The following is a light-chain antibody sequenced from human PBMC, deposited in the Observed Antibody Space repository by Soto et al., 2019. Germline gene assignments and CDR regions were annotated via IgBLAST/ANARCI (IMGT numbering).Light chain of an antibody. Sequence: QSALTQPASVSGSPGQSITISCTGTSSDVGSYNLVSCYQQHPGKAPKLMIYEGSKRPSGVSNRFSGSKSGNTASLTISGLQAEDEADYCCCSYAGSSTYVFGTGTKLTVL. J-gene: IGLJ1*01. V-gene: IGLV2-23*01. CDR2: EGS. CDR3: CSYAGSSTYV. CDR1: SSDVGSYNL.